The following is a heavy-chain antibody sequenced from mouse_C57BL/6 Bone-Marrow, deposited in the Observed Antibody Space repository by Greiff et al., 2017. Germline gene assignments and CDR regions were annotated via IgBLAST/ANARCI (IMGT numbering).Heavy chain of an antibody. J-gene: IGHJ2*01. V-gene: IGHV14-4*01. D-gene: IGHD2-1*01. CDR3: ATSSYGNLYFDY. CDR2: IDPENGDT. CDR1: GFNIKDDY. Sequence: DVQLQESGAELVRPGASVKLSCTASGFNIKDDYMHWVKQRPEQGLEWIGWIDPENGDTEYASKFQGKATITADTSSNTAYLQLSSLTSEDTAVYYCATSSYGNLYFDYWGQGTTLTVSS.